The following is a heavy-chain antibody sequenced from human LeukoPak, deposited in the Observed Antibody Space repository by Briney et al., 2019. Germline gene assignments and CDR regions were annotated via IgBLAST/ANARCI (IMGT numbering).Heavy chain of an antibody. J-gene: IGHJ3*02. V-gene: IGHV4-39*07. CDR1: GGSISSSSYY. D-gene: IGHD3-22*01. CDR3: ARDFRAWEGSGYYFDYLLGNTLDAFDI. CDR2: IYYSGST. Sequence: SETLSLTCTVSGGSISSSSYYWGWIRQPPGKGLEWIGSIYYSGSTYYNPSLKSRVTMSVDTSKNQFSLKLSSVTAADTAVYYCARDFRAWEGSGYYFDYLLGNTLDAFDIWGQGTMVTVSS.